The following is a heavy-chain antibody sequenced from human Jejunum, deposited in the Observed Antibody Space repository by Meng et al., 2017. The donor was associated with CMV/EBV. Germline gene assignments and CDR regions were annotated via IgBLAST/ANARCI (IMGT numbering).Heavy chain of an antibody. CDR3: ARLSSYSFGYGY. CDR1: GYTFTTYD. D-gene: IGHD5-18*01. Sequence: CKASGYTFTTYDINGVRQAPGQGLEWMGWMSPNSDNAGYSQKFQGKVTFTRNTSISTAYMELSSLRYEDTAVYYCARLSSYSFGYGYWGQGTLVTVSS. V-gene: IGHV1-8*03. CDR2: MSPNSDNA. J-gene: IGHJ4*02.